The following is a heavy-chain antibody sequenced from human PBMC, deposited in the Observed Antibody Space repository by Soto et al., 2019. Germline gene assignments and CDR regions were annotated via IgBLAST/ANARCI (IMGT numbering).Heavy chain of an antibody. V-gene: IGHV3-30-3*01. J-gene: IGHJ2*01. Sequence: GGSLRLSCAASGFTFNNYAMHWVRQAPGKGLEWVALISYDGGNKYYADSVKGRFTISRDNSKNTLYLQMNSLRAEDTAVYYCARDPLWGTAMVLWYFDLWGRGTLVTVSS. CDR2: ISYDGGNK. CDR1: GFTFNNYA. D-gene: IGHD5-18*01. CDR3: ARDPLWGTAMVLWYFDL.